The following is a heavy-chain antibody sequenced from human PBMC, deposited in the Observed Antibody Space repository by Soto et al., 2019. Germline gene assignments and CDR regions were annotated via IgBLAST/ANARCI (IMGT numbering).Heavy chain of an antibody. CDR2: IYPGDSDT. CDR1: GYSFTTYW. CDR3: ARQARYSSSWPD. Sequence: GESLKISCKGSGYSFTTYWIGWVRQMPGKGLEWMGIIYPGDSDTRYRPSFQGQVTISADKSISTAYLQWSSLKASDTAMYYCARQARYSSSWPDWGQGTLVTAPQ. D-gene: IGHD6-13*01. V-gene: IGHV5-51*01. J-gene: IGHJ4*02.